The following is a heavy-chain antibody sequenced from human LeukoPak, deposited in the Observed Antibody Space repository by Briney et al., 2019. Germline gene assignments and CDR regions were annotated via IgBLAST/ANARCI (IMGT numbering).Heavy chain of an antibody. CDR3: ARDRGPLDC. Sequence: GGSLGLSCAASGFTFSSYSMNWVRQAPGKGLEWVSYISSSTIYYADSVKGRFTISRDNAKNSLYLQMNSLTAEDTAVYYCARDRGPLDCWGQGTLVTVSS. CDR1: GFTFSSYS. J-gene: IGHJ4*02. CDR2: ISSSTI. V-gene: IGHV3-48*01. D-gene: IGHD5-12*01.